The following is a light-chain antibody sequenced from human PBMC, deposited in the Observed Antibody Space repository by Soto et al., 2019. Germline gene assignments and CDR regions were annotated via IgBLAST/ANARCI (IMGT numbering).Light chain of an antibody. V-gene: IGLV2-11*01. CDR1: SSDVGRYNY. CDR2: DVS. J-gene: IGLJ1*01. CDR3: CSYAGSYTVYV. Sequence: QSALTQPRSVSGSPGQSVTICCTGTSSDVGRYNYVSWYQQHPGKAPKLMIYDVSKRPSGVPDRFSGSKSGNTASLTISGLQAEDEADYYCCSYAGSYTVYVFGTGTKLTVL.